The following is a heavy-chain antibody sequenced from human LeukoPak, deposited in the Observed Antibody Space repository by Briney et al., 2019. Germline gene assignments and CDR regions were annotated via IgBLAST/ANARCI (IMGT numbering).Heavy chain of an antibody. CDR1: RFTFSSYT. V-gene: IGHV3-23*01. CDR2: ISGSGDTT. Sequence: PGGSLRLSCAASRFTFSSYTMSWVRQAPGKGLEWVSAISGSGDTTYYADSVKGRFTISRDNSKNTLYLQMNSLRAEDTAVYYCARRAGAYSHPYDYWGQGTLVTVSS. CDR3: ARRAGAYSHPYDY. D-gene: IGHD4/OR15-4a*01. J-gene: IGHJ4*02.